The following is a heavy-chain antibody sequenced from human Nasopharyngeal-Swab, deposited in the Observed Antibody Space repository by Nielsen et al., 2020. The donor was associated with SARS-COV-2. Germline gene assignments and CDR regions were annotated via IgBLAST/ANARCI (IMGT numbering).Heavy chain of an antibody. J-gene: IGHJ4*02. D-gene: IGHD2-21*01. CDR2: IWYDGSNK. V-gene: IGHV3-33*01. CDR3: ARDWGGTLWY. Sequence: GESLKISCAASGFTFSSYGMHWVRQAPGKGRESVAVIWYDGSNKYYADSVKGRFTISRDNSKNTLYLQMNSLRAKDTAVYYCARDWGGTLWYWGQGTLVTVSS. CDR1: GFTFSSYG.